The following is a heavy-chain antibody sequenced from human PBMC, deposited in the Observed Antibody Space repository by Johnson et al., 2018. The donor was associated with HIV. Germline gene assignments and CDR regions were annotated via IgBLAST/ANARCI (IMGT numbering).Heavy chain of an antibody. CDR2: ISFDGSNK. V-gene: IGHV3-30*04. J-gene: IGHJ3*01. CDR3: ASGDDDGF. D-gene: IGHD5-12*01. CDR1: GFTFNNYP. Sequence: QVQLVESGGCVVQPGRSLRLSCTTSGFTFNNYPMHWVRQAPGKGLEWVAVISFDGSNKYYADSVKGRFTISRDNSKKMLYLHMNSLRAEDTAVYYCASGDDDGFWGQGTKVTVSS.